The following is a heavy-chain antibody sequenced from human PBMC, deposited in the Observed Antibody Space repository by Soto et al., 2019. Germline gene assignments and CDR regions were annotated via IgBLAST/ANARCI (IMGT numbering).Heavy chain of an antibody. CDR1: GGSISTSSYY. CDR2: RYYSGST. Sequence: SETLSLTCTVSGGSISTSSYYWGWIRQPPGKGLEWIGSRYYSGSTYYNPSLKSRVTISVDTSKNQFSLKLRSVTAADTAAYYCARHEGDTPMAPFAYWGQGTLVTVSS. V-gene: IGHV4-39*01. CDR3: ARHEGDTPMAPFAY. J-gene: IGHJ4*02. D-gene: IGHD5-18*01.